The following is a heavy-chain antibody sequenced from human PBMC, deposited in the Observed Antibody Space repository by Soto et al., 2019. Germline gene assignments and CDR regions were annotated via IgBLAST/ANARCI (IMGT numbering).Heavy chain of an antibody. CDR2: IYTGGST. J-gene: IGHJ4*02. D-gene: IGHD3-22*01. Sequence: GGSLRLSCAASGFTVSSNYMSWVRQAPGKGLEWVSVIYTGGSTFYADSVKGRFTISRDNSKNTLYLQMNSLRAEDAAVYYCARNSGSGYYFGYFDNWGQGTLVTVSS. V-gene: IGHV3-53*01. CDR3: ARNSGSGYYFGYFDN. CDR1: GFTVSSNY.